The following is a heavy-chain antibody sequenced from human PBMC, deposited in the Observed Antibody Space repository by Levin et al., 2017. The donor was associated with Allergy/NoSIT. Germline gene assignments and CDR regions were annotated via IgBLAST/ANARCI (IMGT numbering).Heavy chain of an antibody. CDR2: ISYDGSTT. V-gene: IGHV3-30-3*01. CDR3: ARADSSSYPDY. CDR1: GYTFSSYA. J-gene: IGHJ4*02. Sequence: PGGSLRLSCAASGYTFSSYAIHWLRQAPGRGPEWVAVISYDGSTTYYSDSVKGRFIISRDNSKNTLYLQMNSLRVEDTAMYYCARADSSSYPDYWGQGTLLTVSS. D-gene: IGHD3-22*01.